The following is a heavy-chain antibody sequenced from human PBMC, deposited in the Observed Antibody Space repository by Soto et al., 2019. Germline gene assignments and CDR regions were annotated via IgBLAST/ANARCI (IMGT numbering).Heavy chain of an antibody. Sequence: SSETLSLTCAVYGGSFSGYYWSWIRQPPGKGLEWIGEINHSGSTNYNPSLKSRVTISVDTSKNQFSLKLSSVTAADTAVYYCARTIIVVVPAAIHYYYYMDVWGKGTTVTVSS. CDR3: ARTIIVVVPAAIHYYYYMDV. CDR1: GGSFSGYY. V-gene: IGHV4-34*01. D-gene: IGHD2-2*01. J-gene: IGHJ6*03. CDR2: INHSGST.